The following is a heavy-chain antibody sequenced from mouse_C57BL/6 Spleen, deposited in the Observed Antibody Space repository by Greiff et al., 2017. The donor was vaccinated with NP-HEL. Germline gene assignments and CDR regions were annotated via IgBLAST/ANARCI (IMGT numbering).Heavy chain of an antibody. D-gene: IGHD2-5*01. CDR3: AMKGYSNYEDAMDY. CDR1: GYAFTNYL. CDR2: INPGSGGT. V-gene: IGHV1-54*01. J-gene: IGHJ4*01. Sequence: QVQLKESGAELVRPGTSVKVSCKASGYAFTNYLIEWVKQRPGQGLEWIGVINPGSGGTNYNEKFKGKATLTADKSSSTAYMQLSSLTSEDSAVYFCAMKGYSNYEDAMDYWGQGTSVTVSS.